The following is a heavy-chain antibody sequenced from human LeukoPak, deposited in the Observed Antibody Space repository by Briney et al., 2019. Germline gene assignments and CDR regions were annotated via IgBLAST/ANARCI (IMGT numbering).Heavy chain of an antibody. J-gene: IGHJ4*02. CDR3: ARQRWGHPYYFDY. CDR1: GGSISSYY. D-gene: IGHD5-24*01. CDR2: IYYGGST. V-gene: IGHV4-59*08. Sequence: SETLSLTCTVSGGSISSYYWSWIRQPPGKGLEWIGYIYYGGSTNYNPSLKSRVTISVDTSKNQFSLKLSSVTAADTAVYYCARQRWGHPYYFDYWGQGTLVTVSS.